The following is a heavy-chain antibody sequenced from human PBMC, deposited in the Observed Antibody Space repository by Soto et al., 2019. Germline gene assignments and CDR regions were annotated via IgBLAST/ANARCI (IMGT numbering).Heavy chain of an antibody. Sequence: EVQLVESGGGLVQPGGSLRLSCAASGFTFSSYSMNWVRQAPGKGLEWVSYISSSSSTIYYADSVKGRFTISRDNAKNSLYLQMNILRDEDTAVYYCAREGILNWFDPWGQGTLVTVSS. V-gene: IGHV3-48*02. CDR2: ISSSSSTI. CDR3: AREGILNWFDP. D-gene: IGHD3-10*01. CDR1: GFTFSSYS. J-gene: IGHJ5*02.